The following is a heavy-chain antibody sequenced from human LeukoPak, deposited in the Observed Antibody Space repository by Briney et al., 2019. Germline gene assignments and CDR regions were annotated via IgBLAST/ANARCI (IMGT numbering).Heavy chain of an antibody. CDR3: ARDMGYDCSLDY. J-gene: IGHJ4*02. V-gene: IGHV3-21*01. Sequence: PGGSLRLSCAASGFTFSSYSMNWVRQAPGKGLEWVSSISSSSSYIYYADSVKGRFTISRDNAKNSLYLQMNSLRAEDTAVYYCARDMGYDCSLDYWGQGTLVTVSS. CDR2: ISSSSSYI. CDR1: GFTFSSYS. D-gene: IGHD3-22*01.